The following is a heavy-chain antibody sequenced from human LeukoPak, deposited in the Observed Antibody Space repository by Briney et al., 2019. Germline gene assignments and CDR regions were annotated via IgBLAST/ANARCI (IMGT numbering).Heavy chain of an antibody. CDR2: IYTSGST. CDR3: ARDARIAADNWFDS. J-gene: IGHJ5*01. D-gene: IGHD6-13*01. CDR1: GGSIGSYY. V-gene: IGHV4-4*07. Sequence: SETLSLTCTVSGGSIGSYYWSWIRQPAGKGLEWIGRIYTSGSTNHNSSLKSRVTMSVGTSKNQFSLKLSSVTAADTAVYYCARDARIAADNWFDSWGQGTLVTVSS.